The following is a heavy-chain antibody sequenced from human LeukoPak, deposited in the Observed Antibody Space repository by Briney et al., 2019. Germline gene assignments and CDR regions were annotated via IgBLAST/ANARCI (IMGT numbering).Heavy chain of an antibody. D-gene: IGHD5-18*01. CDR3: ARVKYSCGYSDY. V-gene: IGHV1-2*02. CDR2: INPNSGGT. J-gene: IGHJ4*02. CDR1: GYTFTGYY. Sequence: ASVKVSCKASGYTFTGYYMHWVRQAPGQGLEWMGWINPNSGGTNYAQKFQGRVTMTRDTSISTAYMELSRLRSDDTAVYYCARVKYSCGYSDYWGQGTLVTVSS.